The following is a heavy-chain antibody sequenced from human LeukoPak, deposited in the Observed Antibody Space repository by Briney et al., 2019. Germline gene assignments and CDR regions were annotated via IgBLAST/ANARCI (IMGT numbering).Heavy chain of an antibody. CDR3: ATDRHGDYDY. CDR1: GYTVTSYH. Sequence: GASVKVSCKASGYTVTSYHVHWVRQAPGQGLEWLGVINPSGGSTSYAQKFQDRVTMTRDTSTSTVYMQLSSLRSGDTAVYYCATDRHGDYDYGGQGPLVTVSS. CDR2: INPSGGST. V-gene: IGHV1-46*01. J-gene: IGHJ4*02. D-gene: IGHD4-17*01.